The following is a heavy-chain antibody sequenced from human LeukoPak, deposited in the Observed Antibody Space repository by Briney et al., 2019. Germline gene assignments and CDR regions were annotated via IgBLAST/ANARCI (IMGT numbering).Heavy chain of an antibody. V-gene: IGHV3-7*01. D-gene: IGHD1-7*01. Sequence: GGSLRLSCAASGFTFSSYWMSWVRQAPGKGLEWVANIKVDGSERYYVDSVKGRFTISRDNAKNSLYLQMNSLRAEDTAIYYCARDWNYGFDYWGQGTLVTVSS. CDR2: IKVDGSER. CDR1: GFTFSSYW. CDR3: ARDWNYGFDY. J-gene: IGHJ4*02.